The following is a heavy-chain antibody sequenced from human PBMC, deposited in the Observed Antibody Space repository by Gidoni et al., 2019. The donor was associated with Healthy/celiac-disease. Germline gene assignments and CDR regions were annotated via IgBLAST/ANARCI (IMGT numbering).Heavy chain of an antibody. CDR1: GFTFDDYA. Sequence: EVQLVESGGGLLQPVRSLRLSCAASGFTFDDYAMHWVRQAPGKGLEWVVGISGKSGSIGYADSVKGRFTISRDNAKNSLYLQMNSLRAEDTALYYCAKDTQDYYYYGMDVWGQGTTVTVSS. V-gene: IGHV3-9*01. CDR3: AKDTQDYYYYGMDV. J-gene: IGHJ6*02. CDR2: ISGKSGSI.